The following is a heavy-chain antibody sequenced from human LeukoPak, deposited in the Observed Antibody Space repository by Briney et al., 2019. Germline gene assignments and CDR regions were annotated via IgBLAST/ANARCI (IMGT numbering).Heavy chain of an antibody. J-gene: IGHJ6*03. D-gene: IGHD3-22*01. CDR2: IYYSGST. Sequence: SETLSLTCTVSGGSISSSSYYWGWIRQPPGKGLEWIGSIYYSGSTYYNPSLKSRVTISVDTSKNQFSLKLSSVTAADTAVYYCARGVGGGYSPYYYYYYMDVWGKGTTVTVSS. CDR3: ARGVGGGYSPYYYYYYMDV. V-gene: IGHV4-39*07. CDR1: GGSISSSSYY.